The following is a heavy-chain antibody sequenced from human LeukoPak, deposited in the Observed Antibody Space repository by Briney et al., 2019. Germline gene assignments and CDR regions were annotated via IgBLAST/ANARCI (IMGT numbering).Heavy chain of an antibody. CDR2: INHSGST. D-gene: IGHD3-10*01. CDR1: GGSFSGYY. CDR3: ARRERRYGSGSYY. J-gene: IGHJ4*02. Sequence: PSETLSLTCAVYGGSFSGYYWSWIRQPPGKGLEWIGEINHSGSTNYNPSLKSRVTISVDTSKNQSSLKLSSVTAADTAVYYCARRERRYGSGSYYWGQGTLVTVSS. V-gene: IGHV4-34*01.